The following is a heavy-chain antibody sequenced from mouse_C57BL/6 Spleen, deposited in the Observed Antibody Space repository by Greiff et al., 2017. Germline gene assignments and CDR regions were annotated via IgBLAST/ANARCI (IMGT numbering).Heavy chain of an antibody. J-gene: IGHJ2*01. Sequence: VQLQQPGAELVRPGSSVKLSCKASGYTFTSYWMDWVKQRPGQGLEWIGNIYPSDSETHYNQKFKDKATLTVDKSSSTAYMQLSSLTSEDSAVYYCARKDYSNCFDYWGQGTTLTVSS. D-gene: IGHD2-5*01. V-gene: IGHV1-61*01. CDR3: ARKDYSNCFDY. CDR1: GYTFTSYW. CDR2: IYPSDSET.